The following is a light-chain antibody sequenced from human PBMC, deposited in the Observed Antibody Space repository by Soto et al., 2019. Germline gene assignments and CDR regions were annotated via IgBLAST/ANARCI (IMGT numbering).Light chain of an antibody. CDR2: DVS. CDR3: SSYTSSSTYV. CDR1: SSDVGGSNY. Sequence: QSALTQPASVSGSPGQSITISCTGTSSDVGGSNYVSWYQQHPGKAPKLIIFDVSPRPSGFSNRFSGSKSGNTASLTISGLQAEDEADYYCSSYTSSSTYVFGTGTKVTVL. J-gene: IGLJ1*01. V-gene: IGLV2-14*03.